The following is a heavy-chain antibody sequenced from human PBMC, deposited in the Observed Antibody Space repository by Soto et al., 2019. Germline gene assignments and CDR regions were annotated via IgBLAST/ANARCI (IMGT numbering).Heavy chain of an antibody. Sequence: CKASGYTFSSLGISRVRQAPGQGLEWMGWISAYNGNTNYAQKLQGRVTMTTDTSTSTAYMELRSLRSDDTAVYYCARRTVTTAIEGDYWGQGTLVPVSS. CDR1: GYTFSSLG. V-gene: IGHV1-18*01. J-gene: IGHJ4*02. D-gene: IGHD4-17*01. CDR2: ISAYNGNT. CDR3: ARRTVTTAIEGDY.